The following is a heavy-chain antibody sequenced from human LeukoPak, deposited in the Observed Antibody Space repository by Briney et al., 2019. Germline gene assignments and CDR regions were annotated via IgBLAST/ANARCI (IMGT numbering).Heavy chain of an antibody. CDR2: IYYSGST. CDR3: ARDCQNTAMVTGFDY. D-gene: IGHD5-18*01. J-gene: IGHJ4*02. V-gene: IGHV4-31*03. Sequence: TLSLTCTVSGGSISSGGYYWSWIRQHPGKGLEWIGYIYYSGSTYYNPSLKSRVTISVDTSKNQFSLKLSSVTAADTAVYYCARDCQNTAMVTGFDYWGQGTLVTVSS. CDR1: GGSISSGGYY.